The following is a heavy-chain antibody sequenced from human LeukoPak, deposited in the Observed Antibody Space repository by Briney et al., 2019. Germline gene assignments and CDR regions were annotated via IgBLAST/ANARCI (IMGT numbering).Heavy chain of an antibody. Sequence: PGESLKISCQASGYSFTNYWIGLVRQMPGKGLEWMGIIYPGDSDTIYNPSFQGQVTISADKSISTAYLQWSSLKASDTAMYYCVRHSLYRSILHYMDVWGKGTTVTISS. J-gene: IGHJ6*03. D-gene: IGHD6-19*01. CDR2: IYPGDSDT. CDR3: VRHSLYRSILHYMDV. CDR1: GYSFTNYW. V-gene: IGHV5-51*01.